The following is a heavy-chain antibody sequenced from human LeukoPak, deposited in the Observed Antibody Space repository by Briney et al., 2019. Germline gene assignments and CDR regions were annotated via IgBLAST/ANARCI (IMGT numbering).Heavy chain of an antibody. CDR3: ATDRLVGATRSFDY. Sequence: ASVKVSCKVSGYTLTELSMHWVRQAPGKGLEWMGGFDPEDGETIYAQKFQGRVTMTEDTSTDTAYMELSSLRSKDTAVYYCATDRLVGATRSFDYWGQGTLVTVSS. V-gene: IGHV1-24*01. CDR2: FDPEDGET. D-gene: IGHD1-26*01. CDR1: GYTLTELS. J-gene: IGHJ4*02.